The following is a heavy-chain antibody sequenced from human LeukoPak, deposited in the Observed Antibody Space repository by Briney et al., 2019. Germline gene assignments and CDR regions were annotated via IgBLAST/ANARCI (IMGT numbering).Heavy chain of an antibody. CDR2: IKSKTDGGTT. CDR1: GFTFSNAW. Sequence: GGSLRLSCAASGFTFSNAWMSWVRQAPGKGLEWVGRIKSKTDGGTTDCAAPVKGRFTISRDDSKNTLYLQMNSLKTEDTAVYYCTTAYYDFWSGYYRFDYWGQGTLVTVSS. J-gene: IGHJ4*02. D-gene: IGHD3-3*01. CDR3: TTAYYDFWSGYYRFDY. V-gene: IGHV3-15*01.